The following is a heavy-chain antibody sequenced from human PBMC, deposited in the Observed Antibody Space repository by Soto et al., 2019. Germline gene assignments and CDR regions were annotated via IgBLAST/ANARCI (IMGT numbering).Heavy chain of an antibody. Sequence: SETLSLTCAVYGGSFTDYYWSWIRQPPGKGLEWIGEINHSGNTNSNPSLKSRLTISVDSSKNQLSLKVTSVTAADTAVYYCASGRILKRGVGPADYWGQGILVTVSS. CDR1: GGSFTDYY. V-gene: IGHV4-34*01. J-gene: IGHJ4*02. CDR2: INHSGNT. D-gene: IGHD3-3*01. CDR3: ASGRILKRGVGPADY.